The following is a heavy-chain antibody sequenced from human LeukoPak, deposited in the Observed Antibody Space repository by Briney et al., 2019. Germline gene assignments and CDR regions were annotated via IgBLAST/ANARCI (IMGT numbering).Heavy chain of an antibody. CDR3: ARALVNNWNYDNLYYYYYMDV. CDR1: GYTFTDHY. V-gene: IGHV1-69-2*01. D-gene: IGHD1-7*01. J-gene: IGHJ6*03. CDR2: VDPEEGEA. Sequence: ASVKISCKASGYTFTDHYIHWVQQAPGKGLEWVGRVDPEEGEAISAQKFQGRVTISADTSTDTAYLELTSLRSDDTAVYYCARALVNNWNYDNLYYYYYMDVWGKGTTVTVSS.